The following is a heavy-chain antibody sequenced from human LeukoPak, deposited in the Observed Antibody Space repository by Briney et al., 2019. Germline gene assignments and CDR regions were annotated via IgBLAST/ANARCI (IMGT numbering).Heavy chain of an antibody. V-gene: IGHV3-53*01. J-gene: IGHJ4*02. CDR1: GFTVSSNY. Sequence: GGSLRLSCAASGFTVSSNYMSWVRQAPGKGLEWVSVIYSGGSTYYADPVKGRFTISRDNSKNTVYLQINSLRVEDTAVYYCARVGSPTYRDYDYWGQGTLVTVSS. D-gene: IGHD2/OR15-2a*01. CDR2: IYSGGST. CDR3: ARVGSPTYRDYDY.